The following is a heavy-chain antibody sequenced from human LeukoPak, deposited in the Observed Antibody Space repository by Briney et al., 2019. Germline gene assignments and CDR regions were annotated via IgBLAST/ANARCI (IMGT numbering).Heavy chain of an antibody. V-gene: IGHV1-2*02. CDR3: AREYYDSSGSKYAFDI. CDR1: GCTLTDYY. D-gene: IGHD3-22*01. Sequence: GASVKVSCRASGCTLTDYYMHWVRQAPGQGLEWMGCIDPDSGGTKSAQRFQGRVTMTRDTSITTVYMELIRLRSDDTAVYYCAREYYDSSGSKYAFDIWGQGTMVTVSS. CDR2: IDPDSGGT. J-gene: IGHJ3*02.